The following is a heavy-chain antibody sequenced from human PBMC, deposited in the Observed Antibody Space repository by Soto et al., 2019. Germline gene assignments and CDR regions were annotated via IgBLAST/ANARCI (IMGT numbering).Heavy chain of an antibody. J-gene: IGHJ6*03. D-gene: IGHD1-26*01. Sequence: QVQLVQSGAEVRKPGASVTVSCRSSGDTFNDYYIHWVRQAPGQGFEWMGWINPNGGVTKYAQKFQGWVSMTRDTYIRTVYMQLSRLRPDDTAVYYCARESGGATATLDYYYFYMDVWGTGTTVTVSS. CDR2: INPNGGVT. CDR3: ARESGGATATLDYYYFYMDV. CDR1: GDTFNDYY. V-gene: IGHV1-2*04.